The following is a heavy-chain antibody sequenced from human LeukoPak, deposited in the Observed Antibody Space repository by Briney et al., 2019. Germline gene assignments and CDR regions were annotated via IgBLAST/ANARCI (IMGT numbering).Heavy chain of an antibody. D-gene: IGHD1-1*01. CDR3: TRDIVYLQLEY. CDR2: IGKDGSEK. J-gene: IGHJ4*02. V-gene: IGHV3-7*01. CDR1: GFAFTNYW. Sequence: QPGGSLRLSCAASGFAFTNYWMVWVRQAPGKGPEWVASIGKDGSEKSYVDSVKGRFTISRDNARNSLYLQMSSLRVEDTAVYYCTRDIVYLQLEYWGQGALVTVSS.